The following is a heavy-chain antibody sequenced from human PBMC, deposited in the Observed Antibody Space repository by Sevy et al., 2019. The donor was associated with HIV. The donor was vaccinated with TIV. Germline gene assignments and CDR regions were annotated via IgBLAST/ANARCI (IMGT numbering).Heavy chain of an antibody. CDR3: TRVEGATDWGMDV. Sequence: GGSLRLSCTASGFTFGDYTVSWVRQAPGKGLEWVGFIRSKYYGGTIEYAASVKSRFTISKDTTKSIAYLQMNSLKTEDAALYFCTRVEGATDWGMDVWGQGTTVTVSS. CDR1: GFTFGDYT. V-gene: IGHV3-49*04. CDR2: IRSKYYGGTI. J-gene: IGHJ6*02. D-gene: IGHD1-26*01.